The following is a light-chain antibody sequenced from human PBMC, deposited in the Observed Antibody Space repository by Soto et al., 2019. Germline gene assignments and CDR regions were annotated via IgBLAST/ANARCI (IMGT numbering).Light chain of an antibody. CDR1: SNDVGGYDH. V-gene: IGLV2-14*03. CDR2: EVT. J-gene: IGLJ3*02. CDR3: SSYTRRSTLVE. Sequence: QSALTQPASVSGSPGQSISISCTGTSNDVGGYDHVSWYQQHPGRAPKLIIYEVTHRPSGVSHRFSGSKSGNTASLTISGLQAEDEADYYCSSYTRRSTLVEFGGGTKLTVL.